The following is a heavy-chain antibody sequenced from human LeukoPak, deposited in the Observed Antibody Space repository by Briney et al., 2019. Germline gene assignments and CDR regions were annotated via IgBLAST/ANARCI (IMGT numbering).Heavy chain of an antibody. CDR1: GFTFSNYW. Sequence: GGSLRLSCAASGFTFSNYWVHWVRQAPGKGLVWVSRINADGSSTSYADSVRGRFTISRDNAKNTLFLQMNSLRAEDTAVYYCARGGYYDSSGYDYWGQGTLVTVSS. J-gene: IGHJ4*02. D-gene: IGHD3-22*01. V-gene: IGHV3-74*01. CDR3: ARGGYYDSSGYDY. CDR2: INADGSST.